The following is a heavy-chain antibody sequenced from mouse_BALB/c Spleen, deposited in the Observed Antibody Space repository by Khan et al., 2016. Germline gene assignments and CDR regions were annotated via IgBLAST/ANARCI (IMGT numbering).Heavy chain of an antibody. CDR2: INTYSGES. Sequence: QVQLQQSGPELKKPGKTVKISCKASGYTFTNYGTNWVKQAPGKGLKWMGWINTYSGESTYADDFKGRFAFSLETSDNTAYLQIKNLKNEDTAAYCCARYRYYSGSGRYLDVWGAGTTVTVSS. CDR3: ARYRYYSGSGRYLDV. D-gene: IGHD1-1*01. CDR1: GYTFTNYG. J-gene: IGHJ1*01. V-gene: IGHV9-3-1*01.